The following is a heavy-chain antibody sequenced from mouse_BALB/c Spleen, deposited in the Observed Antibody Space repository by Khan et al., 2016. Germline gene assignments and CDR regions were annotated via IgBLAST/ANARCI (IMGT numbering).Heavy chain of an antibody. CDR3: TREEMTTTQRWYLEV. CDR2: ISSGGSYT. Sequence: EVELVESGGGLVKPGGSLKLSCAASGFTFSSYTMSWVRQTPEKRLEWVAPISSGGSYTYYPDSVKGRFTISRDNAKNTLYLQMSSLKAEDTAMCHCTREEMTTTQRWYLEVWGAGTTVTISS. D-gene: IGHD2-4*01. CDR1: GFTFSSYT. J-gene: IGHJ1*01. V-gene: IGHV5-6-4*01.